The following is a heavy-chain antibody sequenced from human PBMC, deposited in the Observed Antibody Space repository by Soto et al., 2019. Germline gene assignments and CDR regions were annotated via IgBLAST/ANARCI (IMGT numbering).Heavy chain of an antibody. J-gene: IGHJ4*02. D-gene: IGHD6-19*01. Sequence: WASVKVSCKASGGTFSSYAISWVRQAPGQGLEWMGGIIPIFGTANYAQKFQGRVTITADESTSTAYMELSSLRSGDTAVYYCATGIAVAGQFDYWGQGTLVTVSS. CDR3: ATGIAVAGQFDY. CDR1: GGTFSSYA. CDR2: IIPIFGTA. V-gene: IGHV1-69*13.